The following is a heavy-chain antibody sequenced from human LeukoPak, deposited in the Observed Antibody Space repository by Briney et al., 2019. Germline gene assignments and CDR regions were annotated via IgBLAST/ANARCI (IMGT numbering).Heavy chain of an antibody. J-gene: IGHJ4*02. D-gene: IGHD2-2*01. CDR3: ARATYCSSSSCPPSVRPYYFDY. Sequence: KPSETLSLTCAVYGGSFSGYYWSWIRQPPGKGLEWIGEINHSGSTNYNPSLKSRVTISVDTSKKQFSLKLSSVTAADTAVYYCARATYCSSSSCPPSVRPYYFDYWGQGTLVTVSS. CDR2: INHSGST. V-gene: IGHV4-34*01. CDR1: GGSFSGYY.